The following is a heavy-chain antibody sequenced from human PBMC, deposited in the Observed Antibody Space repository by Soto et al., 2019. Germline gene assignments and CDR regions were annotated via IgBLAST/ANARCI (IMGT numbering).Heavy chain of an antibody. V-gene: IGHV3-15*07. D-gene: IGHD4-17*01. Sequence: GGSLRLSCAASGFTFSNAWMNWVRQAPGKGLEWVGRIKSKTDGGTTDYAAPVKGRFTISRDDSKNTLYLQMNSLKTEDTAVYYCTTDNNYGEYYYYGMYVWGQGTTVTVSS. J-gene: IGHJ6*02. CDR1: GFTFSNAW. CDR2: IKSKTDGGTT. CDR3: TTDNNYGEYYYYGMYV.